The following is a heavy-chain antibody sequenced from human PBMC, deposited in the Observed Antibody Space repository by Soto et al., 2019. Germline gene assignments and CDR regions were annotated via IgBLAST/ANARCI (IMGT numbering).Heavy chain of an antibody. CDR3: ATGLLRYYAY. Sequence: PGGSLRLSCAASGINFSRAWMSWVRQAPGKGLEWVGRIKSKFDGETIDYAAPMKGRFTISRDDSKNIAYLQMNSLNTEDTAVYYCATGLLRYYAYWGHGTLVTVSS. J-gene: IGHJ4*01. D-gene: IGHD3-9*01. V-gene: IGHV3-15*01. CDR2: IKSKFDGETI. CDR1: GINFSRAW.